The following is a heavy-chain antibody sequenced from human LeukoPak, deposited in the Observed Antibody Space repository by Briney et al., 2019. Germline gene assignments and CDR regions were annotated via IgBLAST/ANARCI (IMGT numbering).Heavy chain of an antibody. CDR2: INEDGSEK. V-gene: IGHV3-7*05. D-gene: IGHD1-1*01. Sequence: TGGSLRLSCAASRFTFTNYWMSWVRQAPGKGPEWVANINEDGSEKYYVDSVRGRFTISRDNAKNSLYLQMNSLRAEDTAVYYCARDPTGNDALDIWGQGTMVTVSS. J-gene: IGHJ3*02. CDR1: RFTFTNYW. CDR3: ARDPTGNDALDI.